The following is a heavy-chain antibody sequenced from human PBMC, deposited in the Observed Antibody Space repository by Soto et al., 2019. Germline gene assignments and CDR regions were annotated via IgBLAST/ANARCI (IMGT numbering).Heavy chain of an antibody. J-gene: IGHJ4*02. CDR2: ISHDANNK. D-gene: IGHD3-3*01. CDR3: AKGQVEWFYNPFDY. Sequence: PGGSLRLSCAASGFTFSNYGIHWVRQPPGKGLEWVAVISHDANNKYYADSVKGRFTISRDNSRNTLYLQMSSLRAEDTAVYYRAKGQVEWFYNPFDYWGQGALVTVSS. V-gene: IGHV3-30*18. CDR1: GFTFSNYG.